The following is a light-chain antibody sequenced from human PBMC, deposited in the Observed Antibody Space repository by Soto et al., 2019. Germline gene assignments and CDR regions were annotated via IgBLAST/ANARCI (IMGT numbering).Light chain of an antibody. CDR1: SSDVGGYNY. CDR2: EVS. Sequence: QSALTQPASVSGSPGQSITISCTGSSSDVGGYNYVSWYQQHPGKAPKVMISEVSNRPSGVSNRFSGSKSGNTASLTISGLLAEDEADYFCTSSTSDSLYVFGTGTKVTVL. CDR3: TSSTSDSLYV. V-gene: IGLV2-14*01. J-gene: IGLJ1*01.